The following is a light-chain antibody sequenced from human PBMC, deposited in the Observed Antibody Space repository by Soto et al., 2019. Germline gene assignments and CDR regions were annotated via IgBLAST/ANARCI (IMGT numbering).Light chain of an antibody. J-gene: IGLJ1*01. Sequence: QSVLTQPASVSGSPGQSITISCTGTSSDVGGYNYVSWYQQHPGKGPKLMIYEVSNRPSGVSNRFSGSKSGNAATLTISGLQAEDEADYYCQSYDSSLSGVFGSGTKVTVL. CDR1: SSDVGGYNY. CDR3: QSYDSSLSGV. V-gene: IGLV2-14*03. CDR2: EVS.